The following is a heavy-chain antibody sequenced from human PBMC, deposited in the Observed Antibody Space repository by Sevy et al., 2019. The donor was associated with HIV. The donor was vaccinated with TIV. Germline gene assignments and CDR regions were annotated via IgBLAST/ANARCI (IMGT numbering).Heavy chain of an antibody. CDR2: ISGSGGST. CDR1: GFTFSSYA. D-gene: IGHD2-15*01. CDR3: ASKGYGGIIVFDAFDM. J-gene: IGHJ3*02. Sequence: GGSLRLSCAASGFTFSSYAMSWVRQAPGKGLEWVSAISGSGGSTYYADSVKGRFTISRDNSKNTLYLQMNSLRAEDTAVYYCASKGYGGIIVFDAFDMWGQGTMVTVSS. V-gene: IGHV3-23*01.